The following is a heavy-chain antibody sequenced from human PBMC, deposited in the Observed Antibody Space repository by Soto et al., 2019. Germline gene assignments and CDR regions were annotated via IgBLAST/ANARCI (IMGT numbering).Heavy chain of an antibody. Sequence: GGPLRLSCAASGFTFSCSAMHWVRQSSGKGLEWVGRIRSKANSYATAYAASVKGRFTISRDDSKNTAYLQMNSLKTEDTAVYYCTSLPGIAVAGTPYWGQGTLVTVSS. CDR1: GFTFSCSA. D-gene: IGHD6-19*01. CDR2: IRSKANSYAT. CDR3: TSLPGIAVAGTPY. J-gene: IGHJ4*02. V-gene: IGHV3-73*01.